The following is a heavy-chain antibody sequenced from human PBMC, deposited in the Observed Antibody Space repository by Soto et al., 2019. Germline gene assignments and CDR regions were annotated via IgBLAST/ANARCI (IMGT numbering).Heavy chain of an antibody. D-gene: IGHD3-10*01. J-gene: IGHJ4*02. CDR3: ASERASDTACFRGYDL. Sequence: QLHLVQSGAGVKKAGSSVRVSCKASGGTVSSYAITWVRKAPGKGVEGMGVFIPILVSANYAPKFQGRITMSADESTSTAYMALSGRTSEDTAIYYCASERASDTACFRGYDLGGQGTQVTVSS. V-gene: IGHV1-69*01. CDR1: GGTVSSYA. CDR2: FIPILVSA.